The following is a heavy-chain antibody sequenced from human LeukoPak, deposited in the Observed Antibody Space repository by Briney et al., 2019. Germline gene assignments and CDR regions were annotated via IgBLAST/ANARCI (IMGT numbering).Heavy chain of an antibody. CDR2: INPNGGST. CDR1: GGTFSSYA. Sequence: ASVKVSCKASGGTFSSYAISWVRQAPGQGLEWMEIINPNGGSTTYAQKFQGRVTMTRDMSTSTVYMELSSLRSEDTAVYYCARDRSTITTWRTYYYYYMGVWGKGTTVTVSS. CDR3: ARDRSTITTWRTYYYYYMGV. J-gene: IGHJ6*03. V-gene: IGHV1-46*01. D-gene: IGHD1/OR15-1a*01.